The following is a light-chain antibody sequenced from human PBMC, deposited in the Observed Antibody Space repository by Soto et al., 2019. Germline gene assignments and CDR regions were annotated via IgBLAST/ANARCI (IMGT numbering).Light chain of an antibody. CDR2: KAS. Sequence: DIQLTQSPSTLSASVGDRVTITCRASQSIDFWLAWYQQKPGKAPKLLIYKASTLESGVPSRFSGSGSGTEFPLTISSLQPDDFATFFLQQYNRNSFYSFGQGTKLEI. CDR1: QSIDFW. J-gene: IGKJ2*01. V-gene: IGKV1-5*03. CDR3: QQYNRNSFYS.